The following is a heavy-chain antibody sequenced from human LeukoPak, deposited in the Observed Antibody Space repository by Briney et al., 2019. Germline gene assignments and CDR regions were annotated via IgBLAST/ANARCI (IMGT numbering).Heavy chain of an antibody. D-gene: IGHD1-7*01. J-gene: IGHJ6*03. V-gene: IGHV4-39*01. CDR2: IHYNGYT. CDR3: ARAVGSTTRFYYMDV. CDR1: GGSISSTIYY. Sequence: PSETLSLTCTVSGGSISSTIYYWGWIRQPPGKGLEWIGTIHYNGYTYYNPSLKSRVTISVDTSKNQFSLKLSSVTAADTAVYFCARAVGSTTRFYYMDVWGKGTTVTVSS.